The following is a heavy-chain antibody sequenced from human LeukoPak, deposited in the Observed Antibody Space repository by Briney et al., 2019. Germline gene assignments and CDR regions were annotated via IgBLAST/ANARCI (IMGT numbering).Heavy chain of an antibody. Sequence: ASVKVSCKASGYTFTDYYLHWVRQAPAQGLEWMGWIHPNSGGTTYAQKFQGRVTMTRDTSISTAYMELSRLTSDDTAVYYCTREDYWGQGTLVTVSS. CDR2: IHPNSGGT. CDR3: TREDY. V-gene: IGHV1-2*02. J-gene: IGHJ4*02. CDR1: GYTFTDYY.